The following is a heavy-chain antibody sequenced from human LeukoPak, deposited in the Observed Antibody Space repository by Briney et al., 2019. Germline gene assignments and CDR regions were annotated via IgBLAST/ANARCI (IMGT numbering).Heavy chain of an antibody. CDR3: ARARGYSSGWGPRSGYDY. V-gene: IGHV4-38-2*01. J-gene: IGHJ4*02. Sequence: SETLSLTCGVSGYSISSDYYWGWIRQPPGKGLEWIESIYHSGSTNYNPSLKSRVTISVDTSKNQFSLKLSSVTAADTAVYYCARARGYSSGWGPRSGYDYWGQGTLLTVSS. D-gene: IGHD6-19*01. CDR2: IYHSGST. CDR1: GYSISSDYY.